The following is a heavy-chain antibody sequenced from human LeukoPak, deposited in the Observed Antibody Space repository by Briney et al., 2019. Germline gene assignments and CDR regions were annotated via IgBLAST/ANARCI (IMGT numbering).Heavy chain of an antibody. J-gene: IGHJ4*02. V-gene: IGHV3-23*01. D-gene: IGHD4-17*01. CDR2: ISGSGGST. CDR1: GFTFSSYA. Sequence: GGSLRLSCAASGFTFSSYAMSWVRQAPGKGLEWVSAISGSGGSTYYADSVKGRFTISRDNSKNTLYLQMNSLRAEDTAVYYCARAPSLTVTTRPDYWGQGTLVTVSS. CDR3: ARAPSLTVTTRPDY.